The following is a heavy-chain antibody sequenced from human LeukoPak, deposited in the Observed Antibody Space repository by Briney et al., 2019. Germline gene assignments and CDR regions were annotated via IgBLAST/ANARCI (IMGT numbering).Heavy chain of an antibody. V-gene: IGHV4-31*03. D-gene: IGHD2-2*01. CDR2: IYYSGST. CDR1: GGSISSGGYY. Sequence: SETLSLTCTVSGGSISSGGYYWSWIRQHPGKGLEWIGYIYYSGSTYYNPSLKSRVTISVDTSKNQFSLKLSSVTAADTAVYYCARAWAVVVPAALNIGFDPWGQGTLVTVSS. J-gene: IGHJ5*02. CDR3: ARAWAVVVPAALNIGFDP.